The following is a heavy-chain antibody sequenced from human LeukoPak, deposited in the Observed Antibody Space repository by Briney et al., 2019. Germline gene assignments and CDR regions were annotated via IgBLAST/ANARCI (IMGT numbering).Heavy chain of an antibody. D-gene: IGHD6-25*01. CDR1: GGSVSSTNW. Sequence: PSETLFLTCGVSGGSVSSTNWWTWIRQPPGKGLEWIGEVHLDGRTNFNPSLKSRLTMSVDLSENHVSLKLTSVTAADTAVYYCAREGGFYRPLDYSGQGTLVTVPS. J-gene: IGHJ4*02. CDR2: VHLDGRT. V-gene: IGHV4-4*02. CDR3: AREGGFYRPLDY.